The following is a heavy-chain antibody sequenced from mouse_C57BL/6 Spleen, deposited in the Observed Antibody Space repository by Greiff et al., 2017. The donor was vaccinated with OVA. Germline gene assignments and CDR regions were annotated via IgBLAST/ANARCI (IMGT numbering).Heavy chain of an antibody. V-gene: IGHV1-26*01. CDR2: INPNNGGT. J-gene: IGHJ2*01. D-gene: IGHD2-4*01. Sequence: EVQLQQSGPELVKPGASVKISCKASGYTFTDYYMNWVKQSHGKSLEWIGDINPNNGGTSYNQKFKGKATLTVDKSSSTAYMELRSLTSEDSAVYYCAREEYDYDGRGFDYWGQGTTLTVSS. CDR3: AREEYDYDGRGFDY. CDR1: GYTFTDYY.